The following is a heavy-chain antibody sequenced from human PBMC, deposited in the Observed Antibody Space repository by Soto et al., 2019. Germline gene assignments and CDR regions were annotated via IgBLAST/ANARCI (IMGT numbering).Heavy chain of an antibody. Sequence: GASVKVSCKASGYTLTKYDINWVRQAAEQGLEWMGRMNPDTGHTDYAQKFQGWVTMTRDTSISTAYMELSRLRSDDTAVYYCARGTSSSWLDYYYYVMDVWGQGTTVTGSS. CDR2: MNPDTGHT. CDR3: ARGTSSSWLDYYYYVMDV. J-gene: IGHJ6*02. CDR1: GYTLTKYD. D-gene: IGHD6-13*01. V-gene: IGHV1-2*04.